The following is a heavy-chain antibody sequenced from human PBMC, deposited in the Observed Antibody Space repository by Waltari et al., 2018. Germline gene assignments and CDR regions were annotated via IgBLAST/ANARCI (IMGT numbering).Heavy chain of an antibody. V-gene: IGHV3-74*01. CDR1: GFGFSHYW. J-gene: IGHJ6*02. CDR2: ISDDETSI. CDR3: ARLAPRTYRSPVPGRHYYYGMDV. Sequence: EEQLLESGGGLVQPGDSLRLSCSGSGFGFSHYWQNWVGQAPGTGLVWVARISDDETSISYADSVKGRFTISRDNAKNTVYLQMKRLRVEDTAVYYCARLAPRTYRSPVPGRHYYYGMDVWGQGTTVTVSS. D-gene: IGHD3-10*01.